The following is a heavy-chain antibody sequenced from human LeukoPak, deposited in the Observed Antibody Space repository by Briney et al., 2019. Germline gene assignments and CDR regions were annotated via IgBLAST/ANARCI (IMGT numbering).Heavy chain of an antibody. CDR1: GGSISSGGYY. D-gene: IGHD1-26*01. CDR3: ARRSERFSRRSLDY. J-gene: IGHJ4*02. V-gene: IGHV4-31*03. CDR2: INDSGST. Sequence: NPSQTLSLTCTVSGGSISSGGYYWSWIRQPPGKGLEWIGEINDSGSTNYNPSLKSRVTISVDTSKNRFSLKLSSVTAADTAVYYCARRSERFSRRSLDYWGQGTLVTVSS.